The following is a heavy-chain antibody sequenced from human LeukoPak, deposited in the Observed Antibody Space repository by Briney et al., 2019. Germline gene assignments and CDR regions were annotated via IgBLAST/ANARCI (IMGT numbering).Heavy chain of an antibody. D-gene: IGHD1/OR15-1a*01. CDR3: ARDRTGGWFGP. V-gene: IGHV3-53*01. J-gene: IGHJ5*02. CDR1: GXTVSNTY. CDR2: IYSGGST. Sequence: PGGSLRLSCSASGXTVSNTYMSWVRQAPGKGLEWVSIIYSGGSTYYADSVKGRFTISRDNSKNTLYLQMNSLRAEDTAVYYCARDRTGGWFGPWGQGTLVTVSS.